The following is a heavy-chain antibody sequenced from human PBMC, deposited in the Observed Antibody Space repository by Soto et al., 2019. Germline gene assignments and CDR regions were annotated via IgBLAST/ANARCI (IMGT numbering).Heavy chain of an antibody. CDR1: GGTFSSYA. Sequence: VKVSCKASGGTFSSYAISWVRQAPGQGLEWMGGIIPIFGTANYAQKFQGRVTITADKSTSTAYMELSSLRSEDTAVYYCARDRVDGDYLYGYFDYWGQGTLVTVSS. CDR2: IIPIFGTA. D-gene: IGHD4-17*01. V-gene: IGHV1-69*06. CDR3: ARDRVDGDYLYGYFDY. J-gene: IGHJ4*02.